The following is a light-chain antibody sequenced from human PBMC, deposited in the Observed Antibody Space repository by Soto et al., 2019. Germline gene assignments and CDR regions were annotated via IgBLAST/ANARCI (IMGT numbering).Light chain of an antibody. V-gene: IGKV1-39*01. Sequence: DIQMTQSPSSLSASVGDRVTITCRASQSISNYLNWYQQKPGKAPQLLIYAASSLQSGVPSRFSGSGSGTDFTLTISSLQPEDFATYYCQQSYSTPRTFGQGTKVVIK. CDR1: QSISNY. CDR2: AAS. CDR3: QQSYSTPRT. J-gene: IGKJ1*01.